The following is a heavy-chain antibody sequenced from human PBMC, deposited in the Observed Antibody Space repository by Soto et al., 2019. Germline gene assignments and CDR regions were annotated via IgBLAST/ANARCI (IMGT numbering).Heavy chain of an antibody. CDR3: ERVVISNPTHSLYYYGMDV. V-gene: IGHV3-7*01. CDR2: IKQDGSEK. CDR1: GFTFSSYW. D-gene: IGHD2-15*01. J-gene: IGHJ6*02. Sequence: PGGSLRLSCAASGFTFSSYWMSWVRQAPGKGLEWVANIKQDGSEKYYVDSVKGRFTISRDNAKNSLYLQMNSLRAEDTAVYYCERVVISNPTHSLYYYGMDVWGQGTTVTVSS.